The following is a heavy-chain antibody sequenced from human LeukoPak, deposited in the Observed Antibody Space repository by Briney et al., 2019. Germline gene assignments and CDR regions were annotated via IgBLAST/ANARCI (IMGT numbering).Heavy chain of an antibody. J-gene: IGHJ4*02. D-gene: IGHD5-18*01. Sequence: ASVKVSCKVSGKTLSDLSIHWLRQPPGKGLEWLGGSDPEDGERIYAQMFQGRVTMTEDKSIDTAYMELSSLRSEDTAVYYCVTGFTTMAVDYFDYWGQGTLVTVSP. CDR2: SDPEDGER. CDR1: GKTLSDLS. V-gene: IGHV1-24*01. CDR3: VTGFTTMAVDYFDY.